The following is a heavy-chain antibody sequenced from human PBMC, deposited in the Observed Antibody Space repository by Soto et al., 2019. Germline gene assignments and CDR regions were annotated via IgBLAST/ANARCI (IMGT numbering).Heavy chain of an antibody. Sequence: QITLKESGPTLVKPTQTLTLTCTFSGFSLSTSGVGVGWIRQPPGKALEWLALIYWDDDKRYSPSLKSRLTITKDTSKNQVVLTMTNMDPVDTATYYSAHRGGGYSNYVSWGQGTLVTVSP. D-gene: IGHD4-4*01. V-gene: IGHV2-5*02. CDR2: IYWDDDK. J-gene: IGHJ5*02. CDR3: AHRGGGYSNYVS. CDR1: GFSLSTSGVG.